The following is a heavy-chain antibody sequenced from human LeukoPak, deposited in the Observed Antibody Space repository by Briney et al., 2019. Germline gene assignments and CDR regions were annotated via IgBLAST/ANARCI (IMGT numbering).Heavy chain of an antibody. D-gene: IGHD1-20*01. V-gene: IGHV3-23*01. CDR3: AKVVNPITGPPY. CDR2: IWGGGGST. CDR1: GFTFSSYA. Sequence: QPGGSLRLSCAASGFTFSSYAMRWVRQAPGKGLEWVSAIWGGGGSTYYADSVKGRFTISRDNSKNTLYLQMNSLRAEDTAVDYCAKVVNPITGPPYWGRGTVITVSS. J-gene: IGHJ4*02.